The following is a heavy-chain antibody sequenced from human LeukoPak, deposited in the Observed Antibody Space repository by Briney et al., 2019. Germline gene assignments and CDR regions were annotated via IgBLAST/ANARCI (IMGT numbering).Heavy chain of an antibody. D-gene: IGHD2-15*01. Sequence: GESLKISCKGSGYSFTSYWIGWVRQMPGKGVGWMGIIYPGDSDTRYSPSFQGQVTISADESISTAYLQWSSLKAADTAMYYCARSSSGGSWPQDYWGQGTLVTVSS. V-gene: IGHV5-51*01. CDR3: ARSSSGGSWPQDY. CDR2: IYPGDSDT. J-gene: IGHJ4*02. CDR1: GYSFTSYW.